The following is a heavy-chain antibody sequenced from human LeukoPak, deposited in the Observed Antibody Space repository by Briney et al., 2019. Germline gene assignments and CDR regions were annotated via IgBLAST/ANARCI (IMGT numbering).Heavy chain of an antibody. V-gene: IGHV3-7*04. J-gene: IGHJ4*02. CDR3: ARGDDFSGDH. Sequence: GESLKISCAVSGFTFSKFWMSWVCQAPGRGLEWVANIHPEGNEKYHVESVKGRFTISRDNAKNLLLLQMNGLRVEDTAVYYCARGDDFSGDHWGQGTLVTVSS. CDR2: IHPEGNEK. D-gene: IGHD1-1*01. CDR1: GFTFSKFW.